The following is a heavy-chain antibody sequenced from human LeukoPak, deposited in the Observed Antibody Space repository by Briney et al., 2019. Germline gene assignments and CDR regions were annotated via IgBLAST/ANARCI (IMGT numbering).Heavy chain of an antibody. CDR3: ARDSRQDYYDSSGYLWFAFDI. CDR1: GFTVSSNY. J-gene: IGHJ3*02. CDR2: IYSGGNT. D-gene: IGHD3-22*01. V-gene: IGHV3-53*01. Sequence: GGSLRLSCAASGFTVSSNYMNWVRQAPGKGLEWVSVIYSGGNTYYADSVKGRFTISRDNSKNTLYLQMNSLRAEDTAVYYCARDSRQDYYDSSGYLWFAFDIWGQGTMVTVSS.